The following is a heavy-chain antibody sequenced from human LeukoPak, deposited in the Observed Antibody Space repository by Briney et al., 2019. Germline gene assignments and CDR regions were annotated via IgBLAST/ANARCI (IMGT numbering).Heavy chain of an antibody. CDR2: ISSNSYNV. CDR1: GFSFSAYI. D-gene: IGHD1-26*01. CDR3: ARWLVGALKPGAFDV. J-gene: IGHJ3*01. V-gene: IGHV3-21*06. Sequence: GSLRLSCAGSGFSFSAYIMNWVRQAPGKGLEWVSSISSNSYNVYYADSVRGRFIISRDNARSSLFLQMNSLRAEDTAVYYCARWLVGALKPGAFDVWGQGTAVTVSS.